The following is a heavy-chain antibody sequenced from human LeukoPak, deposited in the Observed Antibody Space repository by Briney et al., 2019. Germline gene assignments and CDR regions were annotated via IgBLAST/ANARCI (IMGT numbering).Heavy chain of an antibody. D-gene: IGHD2-15*01. Sequence: GGSLRLSCAASGFSFSFYWMHWVRQAPGKGLEWVSSISSSSSYIYYADSVKGRFTISRDNAKNSLYLQMNSLRAEDTAVYYCARAYCSGGSCQILYYFDYWGQGTLVTVSS. J-gene: IGHJ4*02. V-gene: IGHV3-21*01. CDR1: GFSFSFYW. CDR2: ISSSSSYI. CDR3: ARAYCSGGSCQILYYFDY.